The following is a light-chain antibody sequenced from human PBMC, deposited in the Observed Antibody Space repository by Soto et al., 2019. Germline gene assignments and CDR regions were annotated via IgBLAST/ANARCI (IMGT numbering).Light chain of an antibody. Sequence: QSALTQPASVSESPGQSITISCTGTSSDVGGYNYVSWYQQHPGKAPKLMIYEVSNRPSGVSNRFSGSKSGNTASLTISGLQAEDEADYYCSSYTSSSTLFGTGTKVTVL. V-gene: IGLV2-14*01. CDR3: SSYTSSSTL. CDR1: SSDVGGYNY. J-gene: IGLJ1*01. CDR2: EVS.